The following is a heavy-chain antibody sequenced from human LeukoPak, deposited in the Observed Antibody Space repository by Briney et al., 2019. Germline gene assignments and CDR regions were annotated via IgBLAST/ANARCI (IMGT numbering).Heavy chain of an antibody. D-gene: IGHD3-10*01. V-gene: IGHV3-9*01. CDR3: ARDGAYYGSGSSHT. Sequence: PGGSLRLSCAASGFTFDDYAMHWVRQAPGKGLEWVSGISWNSGSIGYADSVKGRFTISRDNAKNSLYLQMNSLRAEDTAVYYCARDGAYYGSGSSHTWGQGTLVTVSS. J-gene: IGHJ5*02. CDR1: GFTFDDYA. CDR2: ISWNSGSI.